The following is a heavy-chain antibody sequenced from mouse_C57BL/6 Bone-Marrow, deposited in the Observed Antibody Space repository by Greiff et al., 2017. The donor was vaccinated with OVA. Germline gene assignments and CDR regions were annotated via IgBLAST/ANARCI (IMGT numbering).Heavy chain of an antibody. CDR1: GYTFTSYW. CDR2: IYPGSGST. J-gene: IGHJ2*01. CDR3: ARSPSTTVVARGYYFDY. V-gene: IGHV1-55*01. D-gene: IGHD1-1*01. Sequence: QVQLQQPGAELVKPGASVKMSCKASGYTFTSYWITWVKQRPGQGLEWIGDIYPGSGSTNYNEKFKSKATLTVDTSSSTAYMQLSSLTSEDSAVYYCARSPSTTVVARGYYFDYWGLGTTLTVSS.